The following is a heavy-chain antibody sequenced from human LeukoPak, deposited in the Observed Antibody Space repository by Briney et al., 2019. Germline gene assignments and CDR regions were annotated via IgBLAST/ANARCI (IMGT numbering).Heavy chain of an antibody. D-gene: IGHD6-19*01. Sequence: GGSLRLSCAASGFTFSSYAMSRVRQAPGKGLEWVSAISGSGGSTYYADSVKGRFTISRDNSKNTLYLQMNSLRAEDTAVYYCAKDAVAGNNYYYYYYMDVWGIGTTVTVSS. CDR3: AKDAVAGNNYYYYYYMDV. CDR2: ISGSGGST. V-gene: IGHV3-23*01. CDR1: GFTFSSYA. J-gene: IGHJ6*03.